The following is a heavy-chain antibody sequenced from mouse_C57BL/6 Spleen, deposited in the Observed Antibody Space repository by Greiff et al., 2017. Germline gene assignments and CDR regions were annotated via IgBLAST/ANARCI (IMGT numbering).Heavy chain of an antibody. CDR1: GYTFTSYW. V-gene: IGHV1-55*01. Sequence: VQLVESGAELVKPGASVKMSCKASGYTFTSYWITWVKQRPGQGLEWIGDIYPGSGSTNYNEKFKSKATLTVDTSSSTAYMQLSSRTSEDAAVYYCARGIYYDSYWYFDVWGTGTTVTVSS. CDR3: ARGIYYDSYWYFDV. CDR2: IYPGSGST. D-gene: IGHD2-4*01. J-gene: IGHJ1*03.